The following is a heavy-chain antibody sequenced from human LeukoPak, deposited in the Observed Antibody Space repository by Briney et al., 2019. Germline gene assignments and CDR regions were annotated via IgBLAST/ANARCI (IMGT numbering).Heavy chain of an antibody. V-gene: IGHV4-61*03. Sequence: SETVSLTCTVSGDSVSNGNYYWSWLRQPPGKALEWIGYIYYTGKTYYNPSLEGRVTILVDTSRNHFSVKLSSVTAADTAVYYCARSQNYYGSGDYWSQGTLVTVSS. CDR3: ARSQNYYGSGDY. J-gene: IGHJ4*02. CDR2: IYYTGKT. CDR1: GDSVSNGNYY. D-gene: IGHD3-10*01.